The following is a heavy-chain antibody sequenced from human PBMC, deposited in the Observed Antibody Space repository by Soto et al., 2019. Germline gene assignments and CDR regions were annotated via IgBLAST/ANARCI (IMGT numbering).Heavy chain of an antibody. V-gene: IGHV1-8*01. Sequence: ASVKVSCKASGYTFTSYDINWVRQATGQGLEWMGWMNPNSGNTGYAQKFQGRVTMTRNTSISTAYMELSSLRSEDTAVYYCYGRAGSSWYWIWAFDIWGQGTMVTVSS. CDR2: MNPNSGNT. CDR3: YGRAGSSWYWIWAFDI. J-gene: IGHJ3*02. D-gene: IGHD6-13*01. CDR1: GYTFTSYD.